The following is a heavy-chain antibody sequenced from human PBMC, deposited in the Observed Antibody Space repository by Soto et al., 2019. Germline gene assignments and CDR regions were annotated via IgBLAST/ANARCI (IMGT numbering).Heavy chain of an antibody. CDR3: ARESRDYYYDSIPAALY. CDR2: IIPIFGTA. D-gene: IGHD3-22*01. CDR1: GGTFSSYA. V-gene: IGHV1-69*13. Sequence: ASVKVSCKASGGTFSSYAISWVRQAPGQGLEWMGGIIPIFGTANYAQKFQGRVTITADESTSTAYMELSSLRSEDTAVYYCARESRDYYYDSIPAALYWGQGXLVTVSS. J-gene: IGHJ4*02.